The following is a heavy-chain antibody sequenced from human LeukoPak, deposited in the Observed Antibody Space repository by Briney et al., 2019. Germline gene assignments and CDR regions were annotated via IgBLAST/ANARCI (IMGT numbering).Heavy chain of an antibody. CDR2: IYYSGST. CDR3: ASRNWDHYFDY. Sequence: PSETLSLTCTLSGGSISSGDYYWSWIRQPPGKGLEWIGYIYYSGSTYYIPSLKSRVTISVDTSKNQFSLKLSSVTAADTAVYYCASRNWDHYFDYWGQGTLVTVSS. CDR1: GGSISSGDYY. J-gene: IGHJ4*02. D-gene: IGHD1-1*01. V-gene: IGHV4-30-4*01.